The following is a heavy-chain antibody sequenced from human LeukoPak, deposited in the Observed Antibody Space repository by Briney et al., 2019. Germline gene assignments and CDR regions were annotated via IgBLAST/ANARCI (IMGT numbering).Heavy chain of an antibody. V-gene: IGHV3-21*01. CDR1: GFTFSTYS. CDR2: ISGSNSYI. Sequence: GGSLRLSCEASGFTFSTYSMNWVRQAPGKGLEWVSSISGSNSYIYYADSVKGRFTISRDNAKNSLYLQMNSLRAEDTAVYYCARGDAFDIWGQGTMVAVSS. J-gene: IGHJ3*02. CDR3: ARGDAFDI.